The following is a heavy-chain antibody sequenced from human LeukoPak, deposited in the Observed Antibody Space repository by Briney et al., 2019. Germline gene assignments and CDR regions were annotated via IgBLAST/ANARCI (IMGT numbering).Heavy chain of an antibody. V-gene: IGHV4-30-4*07. Sequence: SETLSLTCAVSGGSISSGGYSWSWIRQPPGKGLEWIGYMYYSGSTHYNPSLKSRVTISVDTSKNQFSLKLSSVTAADTAVYYWARVGDDDYGDYFEYWGQGTLVTVSS. CDR3: ARVGDDDYGDYFEY. CDR1: GGSISSGGYS. CDR2: MYYSGST. J-gene: IGHJ4*02. D-gene: IGHD4-17*01.